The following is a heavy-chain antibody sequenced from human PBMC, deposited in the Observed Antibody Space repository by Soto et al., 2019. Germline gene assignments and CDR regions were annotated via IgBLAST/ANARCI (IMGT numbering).Heavy chain of an antibody. V-gene: IGHV3-30*18. CDR2: ISYDGSNR. D-gene: IGHD6-6*01. J-gene: IGHJ4*02. CDR1: GFTFNSYD. Sequence: QVQLVESGGGVVQPGRSLRLSCAASGFTFNSYDMHWVRQAPGKGLEWVAVISYDGSNRYYADSVKGRFTISGDNSTSTLYLQMNSLRAEDTAVYYCAKERVPYSSSPFDYWGQGTLVSVSS. CDR3: AKERVPYSSSPFDY.